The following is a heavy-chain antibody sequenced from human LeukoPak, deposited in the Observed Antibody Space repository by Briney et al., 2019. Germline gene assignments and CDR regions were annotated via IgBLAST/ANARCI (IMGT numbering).Heavy chain of an antibody. V-gene: IGHV4-59*08. CDR2: IFYSGST. CDR3: ARILDCSSSSCSYGMDV. J-gene: IGHJ6*02. Sequence: SETLSLTCAVSGGSMSSYYWSWIRQPPGKGLEWIGYIFYSGSTNYNPSLKSRVTISVDTSKNQFSLKLSSVTAADTAVYYCARILDCSSSSCSYGMDVWGQGTTVTVPS. D-gene: IGHD2-15*01. CDR1: GGSMSSYY.